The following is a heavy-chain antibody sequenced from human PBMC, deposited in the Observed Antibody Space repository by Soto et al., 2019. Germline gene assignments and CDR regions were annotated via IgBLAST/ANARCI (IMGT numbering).Heavy chain of an antibody. CDR1: GGTFSDFT. CDR3: AGFVTRGVDV. V-gene: IGHV1-69*08. CDR2: INPIVDTP. J-gene: IGHJ6*02. D-gene: IGHD3-16*02. Sequence: QVQLVQSGAEVKKPGSSVKVSCKASGGTFSDFTMNWVRQAPGQGLEWMGRINPIVDTPTYAQKFQGRVTITADKSTSTGYMELSSLTSEDTAVYYCAGFVTRGVDVWGQGTTVTVSS.